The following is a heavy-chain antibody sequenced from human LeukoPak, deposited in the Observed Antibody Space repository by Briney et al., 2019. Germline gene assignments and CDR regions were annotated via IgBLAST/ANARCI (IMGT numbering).Heavy chain of an antibody. V-gene: IGHV4-4*07. CDR3: AREAIGARPFDY. CDR1: GGSINSYF. CDR2: IYTSGTI. J-gene: IGHJ4*02. D-gene: IGHD3-22*01. Sequence: AGTLSLTCTVSGGSINSYFWSWIRQPAGKGLEWIGRIYTSGTINYNPSLKSRVTVSVDTSKNQFSWNLTSVTAADTAAYYCAREAIGARPFDYWGQGIPVTVSS.